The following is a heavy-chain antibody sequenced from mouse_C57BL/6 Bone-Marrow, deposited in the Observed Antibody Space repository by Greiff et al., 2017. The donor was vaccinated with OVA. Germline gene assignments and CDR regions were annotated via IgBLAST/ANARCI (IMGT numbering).Heavy chain of an antibody. CDR3: TRDSMITTGYYYAMDY. V-gene: IGHV5-9-1*02. D-gene: IGHD2-4*01. J-gene: IGHJ4*01. CDR2: ISSGGDYI. Sequence: EVQVVESGEGLVKPGGSLKLSCAASGFTFSSYAMSWVRQTPEKRLEWVAYISSGGDYIYYADTVKGRFTISRDNARNTLYLQMSSLKSEDTAMYYCTRDSMITTGYYYAMDYWGQGTSVTVSS. CDR1: GFTFSSYA.